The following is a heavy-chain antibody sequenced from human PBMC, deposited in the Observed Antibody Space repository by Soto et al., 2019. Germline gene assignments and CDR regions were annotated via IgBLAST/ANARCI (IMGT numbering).Heavy chain of an antibody. Sequence: GGSLRLSCTGSGFTFGDFAMSWVRQAPGKGLEWVGFIRSKAYGGTTEYAASVKGRFTISRDDSKSIAYLQMSSLKTEDTALYYCTRDRYYSGSGSYYLDAFDIWGQGTMVTVSS. V-gene: IGHV3-49*04. CDR3: TRDRYYSGSGSYYLDAFDI. J-gene: IGHJ3*02. CDR2: IRSKAYGGTT. D-gene: IGHD3-10*01. CDR1: GFTFGDFA.